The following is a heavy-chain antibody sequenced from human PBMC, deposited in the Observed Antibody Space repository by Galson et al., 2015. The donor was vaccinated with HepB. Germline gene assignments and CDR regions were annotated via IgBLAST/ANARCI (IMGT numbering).Heavy chain of an antibody. D-gene: IGHD3-22*01. V-gene: IGHV4-4*02. CDR1: GGSISSTIW. CDR2: IYHIGST. CDR3: ATSLIYYDRTDY. J-gene: IGHJ4*02. Sequence: SETLSLTCAVSGGSISSTIWWNWVRQPPGKGLEWIGEIYHIGSTKYNPSLKSRVTISVDKPNNQFSLKLTSVTAADTAVYYCATSLIYYDRTDYWGQGTLVTVSS.